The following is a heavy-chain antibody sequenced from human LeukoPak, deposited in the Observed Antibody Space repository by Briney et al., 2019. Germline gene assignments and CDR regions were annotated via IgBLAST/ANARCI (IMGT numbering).Heavy chain of an antibody. J-gene: IGHJ4*02. CDR2: INPGGGST. CDR3: ARGDIDY. Sequence: ASVKVSCKASGYTFASYYVHWVRQAPGQGLEWMGVINPGGGSTSYAQKFQGRVTMTRDTSTGTVYMELCSLRSEDTAVYYCARGDIDYWGQGTLVTVSS. V-gene: IGHV1-46*01. CDR1: GYTFASYY.